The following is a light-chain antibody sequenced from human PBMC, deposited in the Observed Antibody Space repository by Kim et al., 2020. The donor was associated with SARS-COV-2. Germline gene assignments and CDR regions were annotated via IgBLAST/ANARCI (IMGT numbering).Light chain of an antibody. V-gene: IGKV3-11*01. Sequence: ATGIPARFSGSGAGTDFSLTISSLEPEDSAVYYCKQRGYGPPSTFGRGTKLEI. CDR3: KQRGYGPPST. J-gene: IGKJ2*01.